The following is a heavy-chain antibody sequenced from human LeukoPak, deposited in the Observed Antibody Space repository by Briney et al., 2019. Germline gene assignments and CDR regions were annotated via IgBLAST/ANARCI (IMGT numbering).Heavy chain of an antibody. V-gene: IGHV3-53*01. J-gene: IGHJ4*02. Sequence: GGSLRLSCTVAGFTVSSNSMSWVRQPPGKGLEWVSSIFPSGGEIHYADSVRGRFTISRDNSKSTLSLQMNSLRAEDTAIYYCATYRQVLLPFESWGQGTLVTVSS. CDR2: IFPSGGEI. CDR1: GFTVSSNS. CDR3: ATYRQVLLPFES. D-gene: IGHD2-8*02.